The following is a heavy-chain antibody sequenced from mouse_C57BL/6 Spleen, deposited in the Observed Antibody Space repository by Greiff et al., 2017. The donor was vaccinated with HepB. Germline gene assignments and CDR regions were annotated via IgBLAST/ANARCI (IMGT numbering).Heavy chain of an antibody. CDR2: IRSKSNNYAT. CDR3: VRDDYGFAY. V-gene: IGHV10-1*01. Sequence: EVKVEESGGGLVQPKGSLKLSCAASGFSFNTYAMNWVRQAPAKGLEWVARIRSKSNNYATYYADSVKDRFTISRDDSESMLYLQMNNLKTEDTAMYYCVRDDYGFAYWGQGTLVTVSA. CDR1: GFSFNTYA. J-gene: IGHJ3*01. D-gene: IGHD2-4*01.